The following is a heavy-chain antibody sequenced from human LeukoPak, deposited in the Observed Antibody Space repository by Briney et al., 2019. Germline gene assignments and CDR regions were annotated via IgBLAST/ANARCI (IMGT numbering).Heavy chain of an antibody. CDR3: ARWGCGGDCHFYY. CDR1: GGTFSSYA. D-gene: IGHD2-21*02. Sequence: SVKVSRKASGGTFSSYAISWVRQAPGQGLEWMGGIIPIFGTANYAQKFQGRVTITADESTSTAYMELSSLRSDDTAVYYCARWGCGGDCHFYYWGQGTLVTVSS. J-gene: IGHJ4*02. V-gene: IGHV1-69*01. CDR2: IIPIFGTA.